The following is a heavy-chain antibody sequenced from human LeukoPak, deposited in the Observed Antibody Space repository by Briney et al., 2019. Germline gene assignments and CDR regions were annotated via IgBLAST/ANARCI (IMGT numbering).Heavy chain of an antibody. V-gene: IGHV4-59*11. CDR2: IYYSGST. D-gene: IGHD6-13*01. CDR1: GDITHY. Sequence: SETLSLTCIVSGDITHYWSWIRQPPGKGLEWIGYIYYSGSTNYNPSLKSRVTISVDTSKNQFSLKLSSVTAADTAVYYCARDPDTIAAAGGFDYWGQGTLVTVSS. CDR3: ARDPDTIAAAGGFDY. J-gene: IGHJ4*02.